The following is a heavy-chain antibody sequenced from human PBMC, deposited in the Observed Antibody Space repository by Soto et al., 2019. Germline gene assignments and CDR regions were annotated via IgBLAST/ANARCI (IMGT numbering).Heavy chain of an antibody. J-gene: IGHJ4*02. CDR1: GYTFTSYY. D-gene: IGHD1-1*01. Sequence: QVQLVQSGAEVKKPGASVKVSCKASGYTFTSYYLHWVLQAPGQGLEWVGLINPSGGSTTYARKFQGRLTMTRDTSTSTVYMELSSLRSEDTAVYFCARSNWNDVSYFDYWGQGTLVTVSS. CDR2: INPSGGST. V-gene: IGHV1-46*03. CDR3: ARSNWNDVSYFDY.